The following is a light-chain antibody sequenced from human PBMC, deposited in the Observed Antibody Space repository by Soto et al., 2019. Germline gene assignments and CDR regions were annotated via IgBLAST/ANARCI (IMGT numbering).Light chain of an antibody. CDR2: GNS. V-gene: IGLV1-40*01. Sequence: QSVLTQPPSVSGAPGQRVTISCTGSSPNIGAGYDVHWYQQLPGTAPKLLIYGNSNRPSGAPDRFSGSKSGTSASLAITGLRAEDEADYYCQSYDSSLSGSYVFGTGTKVTVL. CDR3: QSYDSSLSGSYV. CDR1: SPNIGAGYD. J-gene: IGLJ1*01.